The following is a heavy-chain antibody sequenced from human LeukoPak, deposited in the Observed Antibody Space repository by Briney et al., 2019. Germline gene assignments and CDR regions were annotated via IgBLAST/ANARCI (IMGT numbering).Heavy chain of an antibody. V-gene: IGHV3-30-3*01. J-gene: IGHJ4*02. CDR3: GRHYDSSGYHYFDF. Sequence: GRSLRLSCAASGFTFSRYAMHWVRQAPGKGLEWLAVISYDGSNKYYADSVKGGFTISRDSSKNTLYMQMNSLRAEDTAVYYCGRHYDSSGYHYFDFRGQGTLVT. CDR2: ISYDGSNK. D-gene: IGHD3-22*01. CDR1: GFTFSRYA.